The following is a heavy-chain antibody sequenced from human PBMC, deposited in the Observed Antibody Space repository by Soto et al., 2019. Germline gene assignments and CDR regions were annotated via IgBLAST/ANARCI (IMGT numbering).Heavy chain of an antibody. J-gene: IGHJ6*02. CDR3: ARELYRSGGTCSPLRGVDV. V-gene: IGHV4-38-2*02. D-gene: IGHD2-15*01. Sequence: SETLALSCAVSGYSINSGDYWCWIRQPPGKGLEWIGTIYHSGSTYYNPSLKSRLTISVDTSKNQFSLNLSSVTAEDTAIYYCARELYRSGGTCSPLRGVDVWGQGTTVTVSS. CDR2: IYHSGST. CDR1: GYSINSGDY.